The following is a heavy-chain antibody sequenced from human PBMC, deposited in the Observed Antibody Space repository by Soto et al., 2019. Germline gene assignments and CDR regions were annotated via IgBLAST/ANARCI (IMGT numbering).Heavy chain of an antibody. CDR2: SYPGDSDT. V-gene: IGHV5-51*01. CDR1: GYSFTSYW. J-gene: IGHJ6*02. Sequence: EVQLVQSGAEVRKPGESLKISCKASGYSFTSYWIGWVRQMTGKGLEWMGISYPGDSDTRYSPSFQGQVTISPDKSMSTAYLQWSSLKASDTAMYYCARHSGYSSSAVFRDYHYYGMDVWGQGTTVTVSS. CDR3: ARHSGYSSSAVFRDYHYYGMDV. D-gene: IGHD6-6*01.